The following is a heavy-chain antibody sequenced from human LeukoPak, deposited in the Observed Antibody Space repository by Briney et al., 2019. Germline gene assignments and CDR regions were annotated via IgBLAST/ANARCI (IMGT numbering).Heavy chain of an antibody. CDR2: ISAYNGNT. J-gene: IGHJ6*02. V-gene: IGHV1-18*01. CDR1: GYTFTSYG. D-gene: IGHD6-13*01. CDR3: ARSSSWEIYYYYGMDV. Sequence: APVKVSCKASGYTFTSYGISWVRHAPGQGLEWMGWISAYNGNTNYAQKLQGRVTMTTDTSTSTAYMELRSLRSDDTAVYYCARSSSWEIYYYYGMDVWGQGTTVTVSS.